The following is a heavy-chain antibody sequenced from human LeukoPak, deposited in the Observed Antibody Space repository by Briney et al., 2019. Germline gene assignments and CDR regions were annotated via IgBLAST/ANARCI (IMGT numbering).Heavy chain of an antibody. CDR2: IYTSGST. V-gene: IGHV4-4*07. D-gene: IGHD3-9*01. Sequence: PSETLSLTCTVSSGSISSYYWSWIRQPAGKGLEWIGRIYTSGSTNYNPSLKSRVTMSVDASKNQFSLKLSSVTAADTAVYYCARVRYFDSLGAFDIWGQGTMVTVSS. CDR3: ARVRYFDSLGAFDI. J-gene: IGHJ3*02. CDR1: SGSISSYY.